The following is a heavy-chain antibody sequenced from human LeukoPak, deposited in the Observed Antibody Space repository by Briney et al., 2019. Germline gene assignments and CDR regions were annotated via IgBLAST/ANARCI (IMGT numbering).Heavy chain of an antibody. CDR1: GYTFTGYY. CDR3: SRGRGVTGITDVLKDY. D-gene: IGHD1-20*01. CDR2: INPNSGGT. Sequence: ASVKVSCKASGYTFTGYYMHWVRQAPGQGLEWMGWINPNSGGTNYAQKFQDRVTMTRDTSISTAYMELSRLTSDDTAVYYCSRGRGVTGITDVLKDYWGQGTLVTVSS. V-gene: IGHV1-2*02. J-gene: IGHJ4*02.